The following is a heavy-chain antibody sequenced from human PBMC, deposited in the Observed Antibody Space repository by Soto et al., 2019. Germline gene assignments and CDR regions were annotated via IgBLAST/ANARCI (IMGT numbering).Heavy chain of an antibody. CDR1: GYTFTSYG. Sequence: QVQLVQSGAEVKKPGASVKVSCKASGYTFTSYGISWVRQAPGQGLEWMGWISAYNGNTNYAQKLQGRVTMTTDLSTSTAEMELRSLRSDDTAVYYCARDPDGSGVRRGRWFDPWGQGTLVSVSS. J-gene: IGHJ5*02. V-gene: IGHV1-18*04. CDR2: ISAYNGNT. CDR3: ARDPDGSGVRRGRWFDP. D-gene: IGHD3-10*01.